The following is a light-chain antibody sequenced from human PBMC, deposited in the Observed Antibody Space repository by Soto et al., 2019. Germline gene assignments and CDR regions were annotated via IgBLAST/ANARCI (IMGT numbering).Light chain of an antibody. CDR2: YAS. J-gene: IGKJ1*01. Sequence: FQITHSPSSLSASLGDRLTITCRAIQGIRNDLAWYQQKPGKAPKRLIYYASSLESGVPSRFSGSGSGTEFTLTISSLQPEDFATYYCLQYNSYSWTFGQGTKVDIK. CDR1: QGIRND. V-gene: IGKV1-17*01. CDR3: LQYNSYSWT.